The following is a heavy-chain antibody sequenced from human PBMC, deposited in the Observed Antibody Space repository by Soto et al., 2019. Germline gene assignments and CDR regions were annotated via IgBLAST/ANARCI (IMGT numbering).Heavy chain of an antibody. D-gene: IGHD4-4*01. Sequence: GGSLRLSCAASGFTFSSYAMHWVRQAPGKGLEWVAVISYDGSNKYYADSVKGRFTISRDNSKNTLYRQMNSLRAEDMAVYYCARDSLSPGPTTVTTITRGMDVWGQGTTVTVSS. CDR1: GFTFSSYA. V-gene: IGHV3-30-3*01. J-gene: IGHJ6*02. CDR3: ARDSLSPGPTTVTTITRGMDV. CDR2: ISYDGSNK.